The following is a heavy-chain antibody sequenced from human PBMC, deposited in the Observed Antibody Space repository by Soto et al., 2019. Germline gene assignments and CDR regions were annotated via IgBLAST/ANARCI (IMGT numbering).Heavy chain of an antibody. CDR1: SGSIGTTNW. CDR3: ARRTWGMDV. J-gene: IGHJ6*02. CDR2: IFHSGNT. V-gene: IGHV4-4*02. Sequence: QVQLQESGPGLVKPSGTLSLTCAVSSGSIGTTNWWSWVRQPPGKGLEWIAEIFHSGNTYYNPSLASRVTISVDTSKNQFSLNLRSVTAADTAVYYCARRTWGMDVWGQGTTVTVSS. D-gene: IGHD2-8*01.